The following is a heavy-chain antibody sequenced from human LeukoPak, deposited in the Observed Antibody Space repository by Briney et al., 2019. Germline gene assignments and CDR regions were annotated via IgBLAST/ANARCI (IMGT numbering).Heavy chain of an antibody. V-gene: IGHV3-11*01. CDR3: AGGGSSTRYYYYYGMDV. D-gene: IGHD1-26*01. CDR2: ISSSGSTI. J-gene: IGHJ6*02. Sequence: GGSLRLSCAASGFTFSDYYMSWIRQAPGKGLEWVSYISSSGSTIYYADSVKGRFTISRDNAKNSLYLQMNSPRAEDTAVYYCAGGGSSTRYYYYYGMDVWGQGTTVTVSS. CDR1: GFTFSDYY.